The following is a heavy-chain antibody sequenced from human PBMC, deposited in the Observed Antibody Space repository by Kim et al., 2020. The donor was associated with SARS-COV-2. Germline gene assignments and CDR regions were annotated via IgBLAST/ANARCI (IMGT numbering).Heavy chain of an antibody. Sequence: SETLSLTCTVSGGSISSYYWSWIRQPPGKGLEWIGYIYYSGSTNYNPSLKSRVTISVDTTKKQFSLKLSSVTAADTAVYYCARVLSNGLWVYFDYWGQGTLVTVSS. J-gene: IGHJ4*02. CDR2: IYYSGST. V-gene: IGHV4-59*01. D-gene: IGHD5-18*01. CDR1: GGSISSYY. CDR3: ARVLSNGLWVYFDY.